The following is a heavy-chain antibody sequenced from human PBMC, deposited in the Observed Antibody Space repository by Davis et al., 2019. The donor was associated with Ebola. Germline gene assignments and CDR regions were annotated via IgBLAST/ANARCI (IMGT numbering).Heavy chain of an antibody. J-gene: IGHJ5*02. CDR3: ARDRGLFNWFDP. D-gene: IGHD3-10*01. V-gene: IGHV4-30-4*01. CDR1: GGSISSSNW. Sequence: SETLSLTCAVSGGSISSSNWWSWIRQPPGKGLEWIGYIYYSGSTYYNPSLKSRVTISVDTSKNQFSLKLSSVTAADTAVYYCARDRGLFNWFDPWGQGTLVTVSS. CDR2: IYYSGST.